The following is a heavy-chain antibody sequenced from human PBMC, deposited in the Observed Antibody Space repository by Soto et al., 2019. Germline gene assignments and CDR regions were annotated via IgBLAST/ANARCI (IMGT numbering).Heavy chain of an antibody. Sequence: PSETLSLTCTVSGGSISSSSYYWGWIRQPPGKGLEWIGYIYYSGSTYYNPSLKSRVTISVDTSKNQFSLKLSSVTAADTAVYYCARERNSGYDTLENWFEPWGQGTLVTVSS. V-gene: IGHV4-30-4*08. D-gene: IGHD5-12*01. CDR2: IYYSGST. CDR1: GGSISSSSYY. CDR3: ARERNSGYDTLENWFEP. J-gene: IGHJ5*02.